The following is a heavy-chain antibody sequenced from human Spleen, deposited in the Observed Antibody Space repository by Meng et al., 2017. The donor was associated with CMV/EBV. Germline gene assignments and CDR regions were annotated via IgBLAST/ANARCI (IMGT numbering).Heavy chain of an antibody. Sequence: ASGFGFSNSGIHWVRQAPGRGLEWVAIIRYDGSNKDYADSVKGRFTISRDNSKNTVYLQMNSLRAEDTAVYFCAKDRDRWLQSGFDYWGQGTLVTVSS. CDR3: AKDRDRWLQSGFDY. J-gene: IGHJ4*02. CDR2: IRYDGSNK. CDR1: GFGFSNSG. V-gene: IGHV3-33*03. D-gene: IGHD5-24*01.